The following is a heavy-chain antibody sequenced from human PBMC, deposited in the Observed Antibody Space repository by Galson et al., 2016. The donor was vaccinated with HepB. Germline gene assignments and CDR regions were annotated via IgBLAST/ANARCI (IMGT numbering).Heavy chain of an antibody. D-gene: IGHD2/OR15-2a*01. CDR1: GYTFTGYY. CDR3: TRGEYLLGWFDP. V-gene: IGHV1-2*06. CDR2: INPNSGGT. Sequence: SVKVSCKASGYTFTGYYMHWVRQAPGQGLEWMGRINPNSGGTNYAQKFQGRVTMTRDTSISIAYMELSRLRSDDTAVYYCTRGEYLLGWFDPWCQGTLVTVSA. J-gene: IGHJ5*02.